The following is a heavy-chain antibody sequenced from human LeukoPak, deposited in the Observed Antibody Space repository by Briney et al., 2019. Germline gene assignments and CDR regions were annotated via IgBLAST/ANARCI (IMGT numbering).Heavy chain of an antibody. J-gene: IGHJ4*02. CDR1: GGSTSNYF. V-gene: IGHV4-4*07. Sequence: SETLSLTCTVSGGSTSNYFCTWLRQSAGKGLEWIGRIHTSGSTNYNPSLKGRVSMSVDTSKNQFSLKLSSVTAADTAFYYCARDPEGHGYYFDYWGQGALVSVSS. CDR3: ARDPEGHGYYFDY. D-gene: IGHD3-3*01. CDR2: IHTSGST.